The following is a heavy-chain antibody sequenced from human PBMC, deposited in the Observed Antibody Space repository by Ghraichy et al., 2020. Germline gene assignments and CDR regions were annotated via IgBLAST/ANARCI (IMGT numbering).Heavy chain of an antibody. CDR2: ISGSGGST. V-gene: IGHV3-23*01. Sequence: GGSLRLSCAASGFTFSSYAMSWVRQAQGKGLEWVSAISGSGGSTYYADSVKGRFTISRDNSKNTLYLQMNSLRAEDTAVYYCAKAMNGDDSRGWDDAFDIWGQGTMVTVSS. CDR1: GFTFSSYA. J-gene: IGHJ3*02. D-gene: IGHD3-22*01. CDR3: AKAMNGDDSRGWDDAFDI.